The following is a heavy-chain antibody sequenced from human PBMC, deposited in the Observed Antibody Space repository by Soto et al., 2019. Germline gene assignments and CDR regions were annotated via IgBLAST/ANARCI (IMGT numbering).Heavy chain of an antibody. J-gene: IGHJ5*01. CDR1: GGSISSGRYY. Sequence: QVQLQESGPGLVKPSQTLSLTCTVSGGSISSGRYYWSWIRQHPGKGLEWIGYIYYSGTAYYNPSLESPVTISLDTFMNQCSLRLSSVAAADTAVYDCARDQPDLLTGYYSPVGCFDPWCQGTLVIVSS. CDR2: IYYSGTA. D-gene: IGHD3-9*01. CDR3: ARDQPDLLTGYYSPVGCFDP. V-gene: IGHV4-31*01.